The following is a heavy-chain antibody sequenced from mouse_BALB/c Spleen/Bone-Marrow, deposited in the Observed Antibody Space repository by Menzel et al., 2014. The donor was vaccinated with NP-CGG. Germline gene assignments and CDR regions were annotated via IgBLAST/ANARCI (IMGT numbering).Heavy chain of an antibody. V-gene: IGHV1S130*01. CDR1: GYTFTSSW. CDR3: ARSGFDY. D-gene: IGHD4-1*01. CDR2: IHPNSGNT. J-gene: IGHJ2*01. Sequence: QVQLQQSGSELVRPGASVKLSCKASGYTFTSSWMPWAKQRPGQGLEWIGEIHPNSGNTNYNEKFRGKATLTVDTSSSTAYVDLSSVTSEDSAVCYCARSGFDYWGQGTTRTVSS.